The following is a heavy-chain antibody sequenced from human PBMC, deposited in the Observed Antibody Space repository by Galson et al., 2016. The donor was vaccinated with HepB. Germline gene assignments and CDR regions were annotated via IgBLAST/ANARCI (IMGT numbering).Heavy chain of an antibody. J-gene: IGHJ4*02. CDR1: YS. V-gene: IGHV3-21*01. CDR2: ISSSSTYI. CDR3: ARLVENWNEAGRFDS. Sequence: YSMNWVRQAPGKGLEWVSFISSSSTYIYYAYSVMGRFTISRDNAKNSLYLQMNSLSAEDTAVYYCARLVENWNEAGRFDSWGQGTLVTVSS. D-gene: IGHD1-1*01.